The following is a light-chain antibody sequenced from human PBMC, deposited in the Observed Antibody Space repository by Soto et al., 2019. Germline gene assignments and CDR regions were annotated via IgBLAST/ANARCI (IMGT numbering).Light chain of an antibody. CDR1: SSNIGNNY. Sequence: QSVLTQPPSVSAAPGQTVTISCYGSSSNIGNNYVSWYQQLPGTAPKLLIYENNKRPSGIPDRFSGSKSGTSATLGITGLQTGDEADYYCGTWDSSLSAVVFGGGTKLTVL. CDR3: GTWDSSLSAVV. V-gene: IGLV1-51*02. CDR2: ENN. J-gene: IGLJ2*01.